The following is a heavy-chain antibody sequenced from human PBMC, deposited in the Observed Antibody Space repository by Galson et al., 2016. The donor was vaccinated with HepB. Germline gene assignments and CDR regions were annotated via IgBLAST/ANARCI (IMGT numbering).Heavy chain of an antibody. CDR3: VRDGATWHFDF. Sequence: SLRLSCAASGFSFSSYEMSWVRQAPGKGLEWVAYTNAGGGKLYYPDSERGRFTISRDNAKESLYLQMNSLTAEDTGLYYCVRDGATWHFDFWGRGTLVTVSS. V-gene: IGHV3-48*03. CDR1: GFSFSSYE. J-gene: IGHJ2*01. CDR2: TNAGGGKL. D-gene: IGHD1-26*01.